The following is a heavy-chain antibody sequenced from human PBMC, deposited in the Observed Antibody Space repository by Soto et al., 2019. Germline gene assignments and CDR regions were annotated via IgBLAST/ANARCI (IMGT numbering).Heavy chain of an antibody. CDR2: VYHTGRT. CDR3: ARDFAYFDS. J-gene: IGHJ4*02. V-gene: IGHV4-61*01. CDR1: GGSFKSGSYS. Sequence: QVQLQNSGPGLVKPSETLSLTCTVSGGSFKSGSYSWSWIRQPPGKGLEWIGYVYHTGRTSYNPSLKRRVSISMDTSKNQFSMNLDFVPAADKAVYFCARDFAYFDSWGQGTRGPVAS.